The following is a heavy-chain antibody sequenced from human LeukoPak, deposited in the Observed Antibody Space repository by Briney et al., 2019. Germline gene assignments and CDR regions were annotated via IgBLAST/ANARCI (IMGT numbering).Heavy chain of an antibody. CDR2: IIPIFGTA. CDR1: GGTFISYA. J-gene: IGHJ4*02. V-gene: IGHV1-69*13. CDR3: ARGSVWFGELLSQKYYFDY. D-gene: IGHD3-10*01. Sequence: SVKVSCKASGGTFISYAISWVRQAPGQGLEWMGGIIPIFGTANYAQKFQGRVTITADESTSTAYMELSSLRSEDTAVYYCARGSVWFGELLSQKYYFDYWGQGTLVTVSS.